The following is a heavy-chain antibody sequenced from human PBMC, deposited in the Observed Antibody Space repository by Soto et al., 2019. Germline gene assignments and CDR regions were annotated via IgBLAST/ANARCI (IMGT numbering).Heavy chain of an antibody. D-gene: IGHD6-6*01. J-gene: IGHJ6*02. CDR2: INPSGGYT. CDR1: GYTFSSYY. V-gene: IGHV1-46*01. Sequence: SVKVSCKASGYTFSSYYMNWVRQAPGQGLEWLGIINPSGGYTTYAQRFQGRVTMTRNTSISTAYTELSSLRSEDTAVYYCARRGLSSSSTFRYYYYGMDVWGQGTTVTVSS. CDR3: ARRGLSSSSTFRYYYYGMDV.